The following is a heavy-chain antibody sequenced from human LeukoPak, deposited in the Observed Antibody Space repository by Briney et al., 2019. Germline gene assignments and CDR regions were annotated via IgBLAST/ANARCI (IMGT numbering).Heavy chain of an antibody. Sequence: GGSLRLSCAASGFTFTDYHMSWIRQAPGQGLEGVSYISNTGSTIYYVDSVKGRFTISRDIAKSPLYLQMSSLRAEDTAVYYCARRFRGGLESRGQATLVTVSS. CDR3: ARRFRGGLES. CDR1: GFTFTDYH. J-gene: IGHJ4*02. D-gene: IGHD3-10*01. V-gene: IGHV3-11*01. CDR2: ISNTGSTI.